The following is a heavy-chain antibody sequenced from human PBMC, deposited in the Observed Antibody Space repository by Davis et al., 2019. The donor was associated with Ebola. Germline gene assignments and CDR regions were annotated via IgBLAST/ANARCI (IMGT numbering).Heavy chain of an antibody. CDR3: ARGPSFDY. CDR2: TRNKANSYTT. J-gene: IGHJ4*02. V-gene: IGHV3-72*01. CDR1: GFIFSYHY. Sequence: GESLKISCAASGFIFSYHYMDWVRQAPGKGLESVGHTRNKANSYTTEYAASVKGRFTISRDDSKNSLYLQMNSLKTEDTAVYYCARGPSFDYWGQGTLVTVSS.